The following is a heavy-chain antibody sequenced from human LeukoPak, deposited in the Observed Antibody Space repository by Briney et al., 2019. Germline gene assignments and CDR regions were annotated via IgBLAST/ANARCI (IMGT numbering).Heavy chain of an antibody. J-gene: IGHJ4*02. D-gene: IGHD1-1*01. Sequence: GSLRLSCAASGFTFNRSWMNWVRRAPGKGLEWVANMDPSGSQKRYVDSVEGRFTISKDNPGASLYLDMHSLRAEDTAIYYCAIWTSGNYWGQGTLVTVSS. CDR3: AIWTSGNY. CDR2: MDPSGSQK. V-gene: IGHV3-7*01. CDR1: GFTFNRSW.